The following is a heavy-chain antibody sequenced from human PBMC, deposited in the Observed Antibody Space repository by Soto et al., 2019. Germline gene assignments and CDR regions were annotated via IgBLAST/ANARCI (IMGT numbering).Heavy chain of an antibody. CDR3: ARGDYYDIHDY. Sequence: QVQLVQSGAEVKKPGASVKVSCKASGYTFTGYAIHWVRQAPGQRIEWMGWINAGNGNTKYSQKFQGRVTITRDTSASTAYMELSSLRSEDTAVYYCARGDYYDIHDYWGQGTLVTVSS. J-gene: IGHJ4*02. CDR2: INAGNGNT. D-gene: IGHD3-22*01. CDR1: GYTFTGYA. V-gene: IGHV1-3*01.